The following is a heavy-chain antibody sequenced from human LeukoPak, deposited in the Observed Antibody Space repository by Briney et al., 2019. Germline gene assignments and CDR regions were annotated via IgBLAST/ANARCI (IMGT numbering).Heavy chain of an antibody. Sequence: SETLSLTCTVSGGSLSRGGYYWSWIRQHPGKGLEFIVYIFYSGTTFYNTSLKRRVFISLDTSLNQFSLKVISVTAADTAVYYCARYGAPFDSWGQGTLVTVS. J-gene: IGHJ4*02. V-gene: IGHV4-31*03. CDR1: GGSLSRGGYY. CDR2: IFYSGTT. D-gene: IGHD4-17*01. CDR3: ARYGAPFDS.